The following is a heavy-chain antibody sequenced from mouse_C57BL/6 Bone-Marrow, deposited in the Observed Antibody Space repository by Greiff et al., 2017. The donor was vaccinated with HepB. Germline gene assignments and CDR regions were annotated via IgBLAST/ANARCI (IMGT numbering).Heavy chain of an antibody. CDR3: ARDGYTGFAY. CDR1: GYTFTSYG. Sequence: VQLQESGAELARPGASVKLSCKASGYTFTSYGISWVKQRTGQGLEWIGEIYPRSGNTYYNEKFKGKATLTADKSSSTAYMELRSLTSEDSAVYFCARDGYTGFAYWGQGTLVTVSA. J-gene: IGHJ3*01. CDR2: IYPRSGNT. D-gene: IGHD2-3*01. V-gene: IGHV1-81*01.